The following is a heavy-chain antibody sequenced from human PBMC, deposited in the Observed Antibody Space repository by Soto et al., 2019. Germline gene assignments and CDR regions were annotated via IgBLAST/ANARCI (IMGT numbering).Heavy chain of an antibody. D-gene: IGHD1-26*01. CDR1: GGSISGYY. CDR3: ARGSPSGRHLIWGDY. CDR2: SYYGGST. Sequence: QVQLQESGPGLVKPSETLSLTCTVSGGSISGYYWSWIRQPPGKGLEWIGYSYYGGSTNSSPSLKSRVTMSVDTSKNQFSLHLSSVTAADSAVYYCARGSPSGRHLIWGDYCGQGTLVTVSS. V-gene: IGHV4-59*01. J-gene: IGHJ4*02.